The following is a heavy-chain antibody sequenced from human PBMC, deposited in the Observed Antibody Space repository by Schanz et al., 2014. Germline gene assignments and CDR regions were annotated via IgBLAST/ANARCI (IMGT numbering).Heavy chain of an antibody. Sequence: QVHLVESGGGVVQPGRSLRLSCAASGFTFSSYPMHWVRQAPGKGLEWVALISYDGINKYYADSVKGRFTISRDNSKNTLYLQMNSLTADDTAVYYCARDKGGYYPFDYWGRGTLVTVSS. CDR2: ISYDGINK. J-gene: IGHJ4*02. V-gene: IGHV3-30*04. CDR1: GFTFSSYP. CDR3: ARDKGGYYPFDY. D-gene: IGHD3-3*01.